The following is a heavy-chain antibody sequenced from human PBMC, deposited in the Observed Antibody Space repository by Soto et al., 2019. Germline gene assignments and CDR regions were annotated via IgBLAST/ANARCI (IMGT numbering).Heavy chain of an antibody. J-gene: IGHJ6*02. CDR3: ARGEVVVAATPYYYYGMDV. CDR1: GGTFSSYA. Sequence: SVKVSCKASGGTFSSYAISGVRQAPGQGLEWMGGIIPIFGTANYAQKFQGRVTIAADESTSTAYMELSSLRSEDTAVYYCARGEVVVAATPYYYYGMDVWGQGTTVTVSS. CDR2: IIPIFGTA. V-gene: IGHV1-69*13. D-gene: IGHD2-15*01.